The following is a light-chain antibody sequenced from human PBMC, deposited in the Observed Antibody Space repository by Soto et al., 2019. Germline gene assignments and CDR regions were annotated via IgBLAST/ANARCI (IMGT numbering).Light chain of an antibody. CDR2: LTS. CDR3: QQYGSSPWT. V-gene: IGKV3-20*01. Sequence: EVVLTHSPATLSAFPCDRVTLSGSASQALNTRLAWYQHKPGQTPRLLIYLTSNRATGVPARFSGRGSGTDFTLTISRLEPEDFAFYYCQQYGSSPWTFGQGTKVDIK. J-gene: IGKJ1*01. CDR1: QALNTR.